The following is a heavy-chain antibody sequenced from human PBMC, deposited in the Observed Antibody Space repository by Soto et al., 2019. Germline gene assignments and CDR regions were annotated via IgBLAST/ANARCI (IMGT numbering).Heavy chain of an antibody. CDR2: INAGNGNT. CDR3: AREYSRGWSQGMDV. D-gene: IGHD6-19*01. J-gene: IGHJ6*02. V-gene: IGHV1-3*01. CDR1: GYTFTSYA. Sequence: QVQLVQSGAEVKKPGASVKVSCKASGYTFTSYAMHWVRQAPGQRLEWMGWINAGNGNTKYSQKFQGRVTITRDTSASTGYRELSSLSSEDAAVYYCAREYSRGWSQGMDVWGHGTTVTVSS.